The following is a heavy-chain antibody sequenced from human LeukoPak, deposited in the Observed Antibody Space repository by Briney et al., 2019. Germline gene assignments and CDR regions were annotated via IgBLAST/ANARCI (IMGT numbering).Heavy chain of an antibody. CDR2: IWYDGSNK. CDR1: GITFRNYG. V-gene: IGHV3-33*01. Sequence: GGSLRLSCAASGITFRNYGMHWVRQAPGKGLEWVAVIWYDGSNKDYADSVKGRFTVSRDNSRNKLFLQMNSLRVEDTAVYYCATDRATQYFDYWGQGTLVSVPS. D-gene: IGHD2-15*01. J-gene: IGHJ4*02. CDR3: ATDRATQYFDY.